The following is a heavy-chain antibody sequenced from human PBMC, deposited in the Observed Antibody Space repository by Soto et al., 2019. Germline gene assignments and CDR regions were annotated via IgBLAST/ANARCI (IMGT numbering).Heavy chain of an antibody. CDR1: GFTFSSYA. Sequence: PGGSLRLSCAASGFTFSSYAMSWVRQAPGKGLEWVSAISGSGGSTYYADSVKGRFTISRDISKNTLYLQMNSLRAEDTAVYYCAKDRKEEQLVDAFDIWGQGTMVTVSS. CDR2: ISGSGGST. D-gene: IGHD6-6*01. J-gene: IGHJ3*02. V-gene: IGHV3-23*01. CDR3: AKDRKEEQLVDAFDI.